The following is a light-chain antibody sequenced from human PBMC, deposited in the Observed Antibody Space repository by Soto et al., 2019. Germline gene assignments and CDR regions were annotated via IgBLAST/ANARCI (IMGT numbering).Light chain of an antibody. J-gene: IGKJ1*01. CDR1: QSLLYSDGDTY. Sequence: DTVMTQSPLSLSVPLGQSASISCRSSQSLLYSDGDTYLNWYHQRPGESPRRLIHKVSQRDSGVPDRISGSGSGTDFTLEISRVEAEDVRVYYCLQATNWPWTFGQWTKLDI. CDR3: LQATNWPWT. CDR2: KVS. V-gene: IGKV2-30*01.